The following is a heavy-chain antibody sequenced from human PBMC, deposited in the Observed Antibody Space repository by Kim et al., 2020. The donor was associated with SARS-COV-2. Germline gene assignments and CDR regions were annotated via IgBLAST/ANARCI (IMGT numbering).Heavy chain of an antibody. D-gene: IGHD3-22*01. V-gene: IGHV1-3*01. CDR3: ARVEYYYDSSGFHY. Sequence: QKFQGSVTITRDTSASTAYMELSSLRSEDTAVYYCARVEYYYDSSGFHYWGQGTLVTVSS. J-gene: IGHJ4*02.